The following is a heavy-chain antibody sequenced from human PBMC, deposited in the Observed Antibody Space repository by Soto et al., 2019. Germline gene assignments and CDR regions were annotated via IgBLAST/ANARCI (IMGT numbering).Heavy chain of an antibody. CDR3: AREERWHSGIYHYYYGMDV. Sequence: ASVKVSCKASGYTFTSYGISWVRPAPGQGLEWMGWISAYNGNTNYAQKLQGRVTMTTDTSTSTAYMELRSLRSDDTAVYYCAREERWHSGIYHYYYGMDVWGQGTTVTVSS. CDR1: GYTFTSYG. J-gene: IGHJ6*02. V-gene: IGHV1-18*01. CDR2: ISAYNGNT. D-gene: IGHD3-10*01.